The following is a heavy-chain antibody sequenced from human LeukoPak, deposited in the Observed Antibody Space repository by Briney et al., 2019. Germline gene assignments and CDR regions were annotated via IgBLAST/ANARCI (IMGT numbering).Heavy chain of an antibody. CDR3: ARDFSSPRDYYYMDV. V-gene: IGHV3-21*01. Sequence: GGSLRLSCAASGFTFSSYSMNWVRQAPGKGLEWVSSISSSSSYIYYADSVKGRFTISRDNAKNPLYLQMNSLRAEDTAVYYCARDFSSPRDYYYMDVWGKGTTVTVSS. J-gene: IGHJ6*03. D-gene: IGHD6-13*01. CDR2: ISSSSSYI. CDR1: GFTFSSYS.